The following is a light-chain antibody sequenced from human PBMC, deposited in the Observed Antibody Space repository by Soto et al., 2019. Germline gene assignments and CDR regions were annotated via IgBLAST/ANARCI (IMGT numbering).Light chain of an antibody. Sequence: DIQLAHSPSTLSASVGERFTISCRASQTIPTWMAWYQQKTGKAPKILIYAASSLQSGVPSRFSGSGYETDFTLTISSLQTEDFATYSCQQSYSTTWTFGQGTKVDIK. V-gene: IGKV1-39*01. CDR1: QTIPTW. CDR2: AAS. J-gene: IGKJ1*01. CDR3: QQSYSTTWT.